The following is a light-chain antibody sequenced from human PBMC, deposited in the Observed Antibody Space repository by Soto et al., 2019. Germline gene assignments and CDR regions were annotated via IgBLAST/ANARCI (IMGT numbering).Light chain of an antibody. CDR3: QEYNSAPRVT. J-gene: IGKJ3*01. CDR1: QGTSND. V-gene: IGKV1-27*01. Sequence: DIQMTQSPSSLSASVGDRVTIPSRASQGTSNDLAWYQQKPGKVPKLLIYVASTLQSGVPSRFSGSGAGTEFPLTIRSLQPEVVATYYCQEYNSAPRVTFGTGTKVDIK. CDR2: VAS.